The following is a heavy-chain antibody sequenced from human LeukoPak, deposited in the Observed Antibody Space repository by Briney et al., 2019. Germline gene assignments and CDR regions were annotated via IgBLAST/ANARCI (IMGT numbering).Heavy chain of an antibody. CDR3: ASLVRQFTGAFDI. Sequence: GGSLRLSCAASGFSFSDYYMTWIRQAPGKGLEWLTYISTGSSDTRYADSVKGRFTISRDDAKKSLYLQMDSLRAEDTALYYCASLVRQFTGAFDIWGQGTMVTVSS. D-gene: IGHD3-10*01. CDR2: ISTGSSDT. J-gene: IGHJ3*02. CDR1: GFSFSDYY. V-gene: IGHV3-11*03.